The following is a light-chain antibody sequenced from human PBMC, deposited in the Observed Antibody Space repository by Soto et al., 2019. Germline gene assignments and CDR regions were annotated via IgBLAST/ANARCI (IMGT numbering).Light chain of an antibody. CDR1: SSDIGGYGY. V-gene: IGLV2-8*01. J-gene: IGLJ2*01. CDR2: EVN. Sequence: QSALTQPPSASGSPGQSVTISCTGSSSDIGGYGYVSWYQHHPGKAPRLIIYEVNKRPSGVPDRFSGSKSGNTASLTVSGLQAEDEAEYYCNSNVGRSNLLFGGGTKLTVL. CDR3: NSNVGRSNLL.